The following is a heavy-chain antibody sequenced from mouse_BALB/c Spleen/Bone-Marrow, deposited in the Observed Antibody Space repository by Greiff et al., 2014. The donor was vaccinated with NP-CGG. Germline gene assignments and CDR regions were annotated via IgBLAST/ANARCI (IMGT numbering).Heavy chain of an antibody. Sequence: VQLQQSGPELEKPGASVKISCKASGYSFTGYNMNWVKQSNGKSLEWIGNIDPYYGGTSYDQKFKGKATLTVDKSSSTAYMQLKSLTSEDSAVYYCARRGFITTVVEGYFDYWGQGTTLTVSS. J-gene: IGHJ2*01. V-gene: IGHV1-39*01. CDR2: IDPYYGGT. D-gene: IGHD1-1*01. CDR1: GYSFTGYN. CDR3: ARRGFITTVVEGYFDY.